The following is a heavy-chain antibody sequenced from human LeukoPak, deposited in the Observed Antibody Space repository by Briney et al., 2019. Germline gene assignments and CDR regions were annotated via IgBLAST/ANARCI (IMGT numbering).Heavy chain of an antibody. CDR1: GGSFSGYY. CDR2: IYYSGST. Sequence: SETLSLTCAVYGGSFSGYYWSWIRQPPGKGLEWIGYIYYSGSTNYNPSLKSRVTISVDTSKNQFSLKLSSVTAADTAVYYCARAGALLWFGEFVDAFDIWGQGTMVTVSS. D-gene: IGHD3-10*01. J-gene: IGHJ3*02. V-gene: IGHV4-59*01. CDR3: ARAGALLWFGEFVDAFDI.